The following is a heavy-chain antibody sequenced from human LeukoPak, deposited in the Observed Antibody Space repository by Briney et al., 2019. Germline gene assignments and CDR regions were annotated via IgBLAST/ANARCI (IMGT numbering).Heavy chain of an antibody. CDR3: ARHNYDSSAYDY. CDR1: GGSISSGDYY. D-gene: IGHD3-22*01. V-gene: IGHV4-30-4*08. CDR2: IYYSGST. Sequence: SQTLSLTCTVSGGSISSGDYYWSWIRQPPWKGLEWIGYIYYSGSTYYNPSLKSRVTISVDTSKNQFSLKLSSVTAADTAVYYCARHNYDSSAYDYWGQGTLVTVSS. J-gene: IGHJ4*02.